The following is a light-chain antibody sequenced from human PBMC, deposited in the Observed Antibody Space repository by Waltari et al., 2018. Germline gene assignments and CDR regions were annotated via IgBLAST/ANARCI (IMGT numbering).Light chain of an antibody. CDR3: QQRNTWPLFT. CDR1: QSFSNY. CDR2: EAS. Sequence: EIVLTQYPATLSLSPGERATLSCRASQSFSNYLAWYQQRPGPAPRLLIYEASKRATGIPARFSGSGSGTDFTLTISSLEPEDFAVYYCQQRNTWPLFTFGPGTKVDIK. V-gene: IGKV3-11*01. J-gene: IGKJ3*01.